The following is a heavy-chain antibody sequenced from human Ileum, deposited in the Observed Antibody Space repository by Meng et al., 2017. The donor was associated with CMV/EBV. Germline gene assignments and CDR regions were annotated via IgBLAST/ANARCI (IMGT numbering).Heavy chain of an antibody. CDR2: ISAYNGNT. CDR3: ARIARWGDLSPDY. Sequence: ASVKVSCKPSGHTFSNDGISWVRQAPGQGLEWMGWISAYNGNTNYAQKFQGRVTMTTDTSTSTGYMELRSLRSDDTAVYYCARIARWGDLSPDYWGQGTLVTVSS. CDR1: GHTFSNDG. D-gene: IGHD3-16*02. J-gene: IGHJ4*02. V-gene: IGHV1-18*04.